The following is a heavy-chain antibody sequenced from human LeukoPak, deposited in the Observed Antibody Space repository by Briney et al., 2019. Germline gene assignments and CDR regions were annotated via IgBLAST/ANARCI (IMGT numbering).Heavy chain of an antibody. V-gene: IGHV1-69*04. CDR1: GGTFSSYA. CDR2: IIPILGIA. J-gene: IGHJ4*02. Sequence: SVKVSCKASGGTFSSYAISWVRQAPGQGLEWMGRIIPILGIANYAQKSQGRVTITADKSTSTAYMELSSLRSEDTAVYYCARARFGELFVDYWGQGTLVTVSS. CDR3: ARARFGELFVDY. D-gene: IGHD3-10*01.